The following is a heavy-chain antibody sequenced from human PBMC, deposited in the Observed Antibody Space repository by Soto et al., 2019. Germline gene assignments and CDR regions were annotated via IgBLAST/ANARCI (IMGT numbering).Heavy chain of an antibody. CDR1: GFTLDDYA. CDR2: ISWNSGSI. Sequence: SLRRSCAASGFTLDDYAMHWFQQAPGKGLEWVSGISWNSGSIGYADSVKGRFTISRDNAKNSLYLQMNSLRAEDTALYYCAKATRSRYYYDSSGYGNWGQGTLVTVSS. D-gene: IGHD3-22*01. J-gene: IGHJ4*02. CDR3: AKATRSRYYYDSSGYGN. V-gene: IGHV3-9*01.